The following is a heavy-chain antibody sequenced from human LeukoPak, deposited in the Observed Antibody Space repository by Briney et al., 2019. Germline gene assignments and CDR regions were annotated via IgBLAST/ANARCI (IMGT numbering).Heavy chain of an antibody. CDR2: ISYDGSNK. Sequence: GRSLRLSCAASGFTFSSYAMHWVRQAPGKGLEWVAVISYDGSNKYYADSVKGRFTISRDNSKNTLYLQMNSLRAEDTAVYYRARERSGYYGSGSGNWFDPWGQGTLVTVSS. CDR3: ARERSGYYGSGSGNWFDP. D-gene: IGHD3-10*01. CDR1: GFTFSSYA. J-gene: IGHJ5*02. V-gene: IGHV3-30*01.